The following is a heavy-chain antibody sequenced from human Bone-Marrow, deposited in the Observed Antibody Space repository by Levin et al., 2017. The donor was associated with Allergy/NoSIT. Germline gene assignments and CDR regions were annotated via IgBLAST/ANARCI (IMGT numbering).Heavy chain of an antibody. J-gene: IGHJ4*02. D-gene: IGHD3-10*01. CDR3: ARDLRVNAAVDY. V-gene: IGHV4-34*01. CDR1: GDSLGGYY. Sequence: NPSETLSLTCAVNGDSLGGYYWSWIRQPPGKGLEWIGEINRDGSTNYNPSLKPRVTISVDTSENQFSLTLTSVTAADTALYYCARDLRVNAAVDYWGQGTLVTVSS. CDR2: INRDGST.